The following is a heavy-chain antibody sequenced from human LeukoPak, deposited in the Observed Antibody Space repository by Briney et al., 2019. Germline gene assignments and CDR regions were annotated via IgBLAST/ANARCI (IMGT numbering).Heavy chain of an antibody. V-gene: IGHV4-61*02. J-gene: IGHJ3*02. CDR1: GGSISSGSYY. CDR2: IYTSGST. D-gene: IGHD1-26*01. CDR3: ARGSGDSGSYSGAFDI. Sequence: SETLSLTCTVSGGSISSGSYYWSWIRQPAGKGLEWIGRIYTSGSTNYNPSLKSRVTISVDTSKNQFSLQLSSVTAADTAVYYCARGSGDSGSYSGAFDIWGQGTMVTVSS.